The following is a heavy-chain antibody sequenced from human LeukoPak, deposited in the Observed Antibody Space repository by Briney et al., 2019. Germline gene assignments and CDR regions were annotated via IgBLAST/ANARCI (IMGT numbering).Heavy chain of an antibody. V-gene: IGHV1-2*02. CDR2: INPNSGGT. Sequence: ASVKVSCKASGYTFTGYYMHWVRQAPGQGLEWMGWINPNSGGTNYAQKFQGRVTMTRDTSISTAYMELSGLRSDDTAVYYCARSPYKAVAGRDYKYYFDYWGQGTLVTVSS. D-gene: IGHD6-19*01. CDR3: ARSPYKAVAGRDYKYYFDY. CDR1: GYTFTGYY. J-gene: IGHJ4*02.